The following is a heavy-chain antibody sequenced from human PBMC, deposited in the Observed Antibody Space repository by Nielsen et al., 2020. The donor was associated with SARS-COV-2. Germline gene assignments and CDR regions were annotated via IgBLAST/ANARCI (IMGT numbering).Heavy chain of an antibody. D-gene: IGHD6-13*01. Sequence: GESLKISCAASGFTFSSYSMNWVRRAPGKGLEWVSAISASGSSTCYGDAVKGRFTISRDNAINTLYLQMNSLRAEDTAVYYCAKGDGDSWSPFLYLDNWGQGTLVTASS. CDR1: GFTFSSYS. CDR2: ISASGSST. V-gene: IGHV3-23*01. CDR3: AKGDGDSWSPFLYLDN. J-gene: IGHJ4*02.